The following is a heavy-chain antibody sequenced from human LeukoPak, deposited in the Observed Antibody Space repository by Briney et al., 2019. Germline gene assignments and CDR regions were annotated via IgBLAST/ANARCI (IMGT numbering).Heavy chain of an antibody. V-gene: IGHV3-23*01. J-gene: IGHJ4*02. D-gene: IGHD5-12*01. Sequence: GGSLRLSCAASGFTFSSYAMSWVRQAPGKGLEWVSAISGSGGSTYYADSVKGRFTISRDNSKNTLYLQMNSLRAEDTAVNYCAKDSLSGYDFSADYWGQGTLVTVSS. CDR3: AKDSLSGYDFSADY. CDR1: GFTFSSYA. CDR2: ISGSGGST.